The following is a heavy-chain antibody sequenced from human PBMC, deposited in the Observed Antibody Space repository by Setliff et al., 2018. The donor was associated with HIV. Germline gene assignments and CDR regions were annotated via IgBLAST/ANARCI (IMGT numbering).Heavy chain of an antibody. J-gene: IGHJ4*02. CDR2: ISGNGGAI. D-gene: IGHD5-12*01. Sequence: PGGSLRLSCAASGFTFSTYPMSWVRQAPGKGLEWVSGISGNGGAINYADSVKGRFTISRDNARKSVYLQIDSLRAEDTAVYYCARDRGYDLDYFDYWGQGTLVTVSS. V-gene: IGHV3-23*01. CDR3: ARDRGYDLDYFDY. CDR1: GFTFSTYP.